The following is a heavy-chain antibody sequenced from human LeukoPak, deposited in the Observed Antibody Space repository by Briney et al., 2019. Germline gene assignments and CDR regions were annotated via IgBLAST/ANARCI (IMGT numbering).Heavy chain of an antibody. Sequence: GASVKVSCKASGYTFTSYDINWVRQATGQGLEWMGWMNPNSGNTGYAQKFQGRVTITRNTSISTAYMELSSLRSEDTAVYYCARSGITMIGYYYYMDVWGKGTTVTVSS. CDR1: GYTFTSYD. D-gene: IGHD3-22*01. CDR2: MNPNSGNT. V-gene: IGHV1-8*01. CDR3: ARSGITMIGYYYYMDV. J-gene: IGHJ6*03.